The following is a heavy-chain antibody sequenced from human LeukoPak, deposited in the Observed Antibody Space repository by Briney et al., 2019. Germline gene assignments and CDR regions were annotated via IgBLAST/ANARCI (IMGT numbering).Heavy chain of an antibody. Sequence: GGSLRLSCAASGFTFSSYAMSWVRQAPGKGLEWVSAISGSGGSTYYADSVKGRFTISRDNSKSTLYLQMNSLRVEDTAVYYCAKERYCSSISCYTGDYWGQGTLVTVSS. D-gene: IGHD2-2*02. V-gene: IGHV3-23*01. CDR1: GFTFSSYA. CDR2: ISGSGGST. J-gene: IGHJ4*02. CDR3: AKERYCSSISCYTGDY.